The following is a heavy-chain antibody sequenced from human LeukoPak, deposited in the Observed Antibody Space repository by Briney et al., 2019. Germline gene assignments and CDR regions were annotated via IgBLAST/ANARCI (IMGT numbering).Heavy chain of an antibody. V-gene: IGHV4-39*07. CDR3: ARVLQLWSPPFGDGMDV. J-gene: IGHJ6*02. CDR2: IYYSGST. D-gene: IGHD5-18*01. Sequence: SETLSLTCTVSGGSISSSSYYWGWIRQPPGKGLEWIGSIYYSGSTYYNPSLKSRVTISVDTSKNQFSLKLSSVTAADTAVYYCARVLQLWSPPFGDGMDVWGQGTTVTVSS. CDR1: GGSISSSSYY.